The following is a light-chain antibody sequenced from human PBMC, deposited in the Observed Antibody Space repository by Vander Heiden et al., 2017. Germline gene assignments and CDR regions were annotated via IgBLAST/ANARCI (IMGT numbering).Light chain of an antibody. J-gene: IGKJ5*01. Sequence: EIVLTQSPGTLSLSPGERATLSCRSSQSVSSSYLAWYQQKPGQAPRLLIYGASSRATGIPDRFSGSGSGTDFTLTISRLEPEDFAVYYCQQYGSSPPRVITGGQGTRLEIK. V-gene: IGKV3-20*01. CDR2: GAS. CDR1: QSVSSSY. CDR3: QQYGSSPPRVIT.